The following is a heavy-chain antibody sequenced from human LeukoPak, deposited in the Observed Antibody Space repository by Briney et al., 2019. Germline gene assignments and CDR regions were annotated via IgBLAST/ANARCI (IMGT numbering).Heavy chain of an antibody. D-gene: IGHD2-21*02. V-gene: IGHV3-23*01. Sequence: PGGSLRLSCAASGFTFSSYAMSWVRQAPGKVLEWVSAISGSGGSTYYADSVKGRFTISRDNSKNTLYVQMTSLKADDTAVYYCAKVGFNVVVSPISRGHFDYWGQGTLVTVSS. J-gene: IGHJ4*02. CDR3: AKVGFNVVVSPISRGHFDY. CDR1: GFTFSSYA. CDR2: ISGSGGST.